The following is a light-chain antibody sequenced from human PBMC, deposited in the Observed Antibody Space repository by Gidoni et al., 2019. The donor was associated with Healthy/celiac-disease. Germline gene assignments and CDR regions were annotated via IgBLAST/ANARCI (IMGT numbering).Light chain of an antibody. V-gene: IGKV1-5*01. CDR3: QQYNSYPLT. Sequence: DIQMPKSPSTLSASVGDRVTITFRASQSISSWLAWYQQKPGKAPTLLIYDASSLESGVPSRFSGSGSGTEFTLTISSLQPDDFATYYCQQYNSYPLTFGGGTKVEIK. CDR2: DAS. J-gene: IGKJ4*01. CDR1: QSISSW.